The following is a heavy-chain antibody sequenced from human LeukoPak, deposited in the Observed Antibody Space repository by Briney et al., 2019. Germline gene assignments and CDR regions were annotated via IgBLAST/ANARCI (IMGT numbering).Heavy chain of an antibody. D-gene: IGHD2-2*03. V-gene: IGHV3-30*18. CDR2: ISYDGSNK. CDR3: AKDGYCSSTSCPGAREHTE. J-gene: IGHJ4*02. Sequence: GGSLRLSCAASGFTFSSYGMHWVRQAPGKGLEWVAVISYDGSNKYYADSVKGRFTISRDNSKNTPYLQMNSLRAEDTAVYYCAKDGYCSSTSCPGAREHTEWGQGTLVTVSS. CDR1: GFTFSSYG.